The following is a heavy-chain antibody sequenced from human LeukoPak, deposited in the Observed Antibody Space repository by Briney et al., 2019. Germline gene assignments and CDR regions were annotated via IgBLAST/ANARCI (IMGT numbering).Heavy chain of an antibody. V-gene: IGHV3-23*01. Sequence: GGSLRLSCAASGFTFSSYSMNWVRQAPGKGLEWISTITGSGDNTYYADSVKGRFTISRDNSKNTLYLQMNSLRAEDTAVYYCVKPISGGLAVTGDWFDPWGQGTLVTVSS. D-gene: IGHD6-19*01. J-gene: IGHJ5*02. CDR1: GFTFSSYS. CDR3: VKPISGGLAVTGDWFDP. CDR2: ITGSGDNT.